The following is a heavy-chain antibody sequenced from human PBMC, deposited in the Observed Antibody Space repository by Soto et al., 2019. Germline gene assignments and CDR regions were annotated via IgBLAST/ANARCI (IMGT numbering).Heavy chain of an antibody. CDR1: GYTFTSYA. J-gene: IGHJ4*02. CDR3: ARVMGSDYYVY. V-gene: IGHV1-3*01. Sequence: VSGKVSCKASGYTFTSYAMHWVRQAPGQRLEWMGWINAGNGNTKYSQKFQGRVTITRDTSASTAYMELSSLRSEDTAVYYCARVMGSDYYVYWGQGTLVTVSS. CDR2: INAGNGNT. D-gene: IGHD3-10*02.